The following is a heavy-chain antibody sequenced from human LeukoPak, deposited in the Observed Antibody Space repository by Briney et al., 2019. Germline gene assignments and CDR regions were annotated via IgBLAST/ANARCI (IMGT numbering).Heavy chain of an antibody. CDR3: AKHTGSYGQHAFDI. Sequence: GGSLRLSCAASGFTFDDYAMHWVRQAPGKGLEWVSGISWNSGSIGYADSVKGRFTISRDNAKNSLYLQMNSLRAEDTALYYCAKHTGSYGQHAFDIWGQGTMVTVSS. D-gene: IGHD1-26*01. CDR2: ISWNSGSI. CDR1: GFTFDDYA. V-gene: IGHV3-9*01. J-gene: IGHJ3*02.